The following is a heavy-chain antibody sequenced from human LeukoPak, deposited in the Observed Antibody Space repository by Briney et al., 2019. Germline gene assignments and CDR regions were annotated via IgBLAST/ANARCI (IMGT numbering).Heavy chain of an antibody. J-gene: IGHJ4*02. CDR1: GFTFSSYW. CDR2: TNSDGSST. V-gene: IGHV3-74*01. Sequence: PGGSLRLSCAASGFTFSSYWMHWVRQAPGKGLVWVSRTNSDGSSTSYADSVKGRFTISRDNAKNTLYLQMNSLRAEDTAVYYCASTNRLDYWGQGTLVTVSS. D-gene: IGHD2/OR15-2a*01. CDR3: ASTNRLDY.